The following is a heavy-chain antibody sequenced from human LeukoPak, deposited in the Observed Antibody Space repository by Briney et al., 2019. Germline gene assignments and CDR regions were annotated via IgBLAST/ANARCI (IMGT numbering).Heavy chain of an antibody. Sequence: GGSLRLSCAASGFTFSSYAMHWVRQAPGKGLEWVAVISYDGSNNYYADSVKGRFTISRDNSKNTLYLQMNSLRAEDTAVYYCARDPRYYYDSSGYNDYWGQGTLVTVSS. V-gene: IGHV3-30-3*01. CDR3: ARDPRYYYDSSGYNDY. J-gene: IGHJ4*02. CDR1: GFTFSSYA. D-gene: IGHD3-22*01. CDR2: ISYDGSNN.